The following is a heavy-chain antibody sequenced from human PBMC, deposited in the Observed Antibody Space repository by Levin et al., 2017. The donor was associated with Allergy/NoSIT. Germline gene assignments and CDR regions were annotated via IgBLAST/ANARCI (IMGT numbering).Heavy chain of an antibody. J-gene: IGHJ4*02. CDR1: GFTFSSYS. D-gene: IGHD6-13*01. Sequence: GESLKISCAASGFTFSSYSMNWVRQAPGKGLEWVSSISSSSSYIYYADSVKGRFTISRDNAKNSLYLQMNSLRAEDTAVYYCARDTVEQQMGIFWYWGQGTLVTVSS. CDR2: ISSSSSYI. V-gene: IGHV3-21*01. CDR3: ARDTVEQQMGIFWY.